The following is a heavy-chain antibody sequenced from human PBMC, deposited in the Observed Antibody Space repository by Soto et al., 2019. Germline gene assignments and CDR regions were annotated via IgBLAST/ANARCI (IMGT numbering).Heavy chain of an antibody. Sequence: GGSLRLSCAAFGFTFDDYAMHWVRQAPGKGLEWVSGISWNSGSIGYADSVKGRFTISRDNAKNSLYLQMNSLRAEDTALYYCAKDIYYDSSGYPDYWGQGTLVTVSS. V-gene: IGHV3-9*01. CDR3: AKDIYYDSSGYPDY. CDR2: ISWNSGSI. J-gene: IGHJ4*02. D-gene: IGHD3-22*01. CDR1: GFTFDDYA.